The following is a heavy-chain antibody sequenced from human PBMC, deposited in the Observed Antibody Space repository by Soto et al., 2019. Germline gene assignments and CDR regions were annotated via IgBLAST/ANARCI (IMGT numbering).Heavy chain of an antibody. D-gene: IGHD6-25*01. V-gene: IGHV4-59*01. CDR3: ARDFRNEIAAPGY. J-gene: IGHJ4*01. Sequence: IKKPPGRGLEWIGHIFYSGSTNYNPALKSRVTISVDTSKSQFSLKLSSVTAADTAVYYCARDFRNEIAAPGYRAHGTAVPVSS. CDR2: IFYSGST.